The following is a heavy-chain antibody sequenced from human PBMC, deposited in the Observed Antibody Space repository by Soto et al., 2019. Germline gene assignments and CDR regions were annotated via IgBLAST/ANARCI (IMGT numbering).Heavy chain of an antibody. CDR1: GYTLTDNY. CDR2: INPNGGT. CDR3: ARSLTEGYCTITGCYTRPLYGMDV. Sequence: QVQLVQSGAEVKRPGASVKVSCKASGYTLTDNYMHWVREAPGQELEWMGWINPNGGTNYAQKFQGRVTVTRDTPTSAAYMELSRLTSDDTAVYYCARSLTEGYCTITGCYTRPLYGMDVWGQGTTVTVSS. D-gene: IGHD2-2*02. V-gene: IGHV1-2*02. J-gene: IGHJ6*02.